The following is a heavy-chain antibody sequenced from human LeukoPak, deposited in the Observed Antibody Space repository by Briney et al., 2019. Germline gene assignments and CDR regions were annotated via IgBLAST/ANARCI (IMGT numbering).Heavy chain of an antibody. J-gene: IGHJ4*02. D-gene: IGHD3-10*01. CDR1: GYTFTGYY. V-gene: IGHV1-2*02. CDR2: INLNSGGT. Sequence: ASVKVSCKASGYTFTGYYMHWVRQAPGQGLEWMGWINLNSGGTKYAQKFQGRVTMTRDTSISTAYMELSRLRSDDTAVYYCARDYLFDYYGSGSFGYWGQGTLVTVSS. CDR3: ARDYLFDYYGSGSFGY.